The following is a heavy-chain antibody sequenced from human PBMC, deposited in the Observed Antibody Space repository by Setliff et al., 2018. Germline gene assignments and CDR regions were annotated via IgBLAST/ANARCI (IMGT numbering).Heavy chain of an antibody. D-gene: IGHD3-22*01. Sequence: GGSLRLSCAASGFTFSTYWMSWVRQAPGKGLEWVANIKQDGSEKYYVDSVKGRFTISRDNAKNSLYLQMNSLRAEDTAVYYCASSAYLDYYFDYWGQGTLVTVSS. J-gene: IGHJ4*02. CDR3: ASSAYLDYYFDY. V-gene: IGHV3-7*01. CDR1: GFTFSTYW. CDR2: IKQDGSEK.